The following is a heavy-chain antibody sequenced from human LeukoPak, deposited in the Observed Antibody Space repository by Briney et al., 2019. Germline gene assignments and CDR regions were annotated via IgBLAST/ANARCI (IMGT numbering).Heavy chain of an antibody. D-gene: IGHD2-21*01. V-gene: IGHV3-48*03. CDR2: INSGGNTQ. J-gene: IGHJ4*02. Sequence: PGGSLRLSCAASGFSLSTYEMNWIRQVPGKGLEWVSHINSGGNTQYYADSVRGRFTMSRDNAKNSLDLQMNSLRAEDTAVYYCARDIVNGPFVISLGSWGQGALVTVSS. CDR3: ARDIVNGPFVISLGS. CDR1: GFSLSTYE.